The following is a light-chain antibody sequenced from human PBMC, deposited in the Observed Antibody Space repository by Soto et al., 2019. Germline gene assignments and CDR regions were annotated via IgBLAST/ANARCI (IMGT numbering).Light chain of an antibody. Sequence: DIQLTQSPSFLSASVGDRVTSTCRASQGIGSYLAWFQQKPGKAPKLLIYEASTLQSGVPSRFSGSESGTEFTLTISSLQPEDFATYYCQQLNDYPPMFTFGPGTKVDIK. CDR2: EAS. V-gene: IGKV1-9*01. J-gene: IGKJ3*01. CDR3: QQLNDYPPMFT. CDR1: QGIGSY.